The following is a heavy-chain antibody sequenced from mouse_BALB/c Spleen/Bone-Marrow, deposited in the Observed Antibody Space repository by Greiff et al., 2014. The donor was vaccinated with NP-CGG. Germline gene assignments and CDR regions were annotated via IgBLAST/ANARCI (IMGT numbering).Heavy chain of an antibody. D-gene: IGHD3-3*01. J-gene: IGHJ4*01. CDR3: ARQGGTEYYAMDY. CDR2: ISNGGGST. V-gene: IGHV5-12*02. Sequence: EVMLVESGGGLVQPGGSLKLSCATSGFTFSDYYMYWVRQTPEKRLEWVAYISNGGGSTYYPDTVKGRFTISRDNAKNTLYLQMSRLKSEDTAMYYCARQGGTEYYAMDYWGQGTSVTVSS. CDR1: GFTFSDYY.